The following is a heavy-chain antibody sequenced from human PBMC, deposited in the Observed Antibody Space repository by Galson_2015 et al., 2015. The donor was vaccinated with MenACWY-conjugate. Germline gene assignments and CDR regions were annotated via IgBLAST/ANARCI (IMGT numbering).Heavy chain of an antibody. Sequence: SVKVSCKVSGDTFSSDSISWVRQAPGQGLELMGGIIPLSGNTNYVEKFQGRVTITADSSTNTVYMELSRLKSEDTAMYYCARDDRGSFYNTLYWFDPWGQGTQVTVS. CDR1: GDTFSSDS. J-gene: IGHJ5*02. CDR3: ARDDRGSFYNTLYWFDP. D-gene: IGHD1-1*01. CDR2: IIPLSGNT. V-gene: IGHV1-69*13.